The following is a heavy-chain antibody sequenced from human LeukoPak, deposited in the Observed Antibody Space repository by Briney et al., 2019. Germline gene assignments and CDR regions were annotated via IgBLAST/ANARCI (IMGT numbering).Heavy chain of an antibody. CDR3: ARTAYCGGDCLNFDY. D-gene: IGHD2-21*02. CDR1: GYSFTSYW. V-gene: IGHV5-51*01. J-gene: IGHJ4*02. CDR2: IYPGHSDT. Sequence: GESLKISCKGSGYSFTSYWIGWVRQIPGKGLGLMGIIYPGHSDTTYNPSFQGQVTISADKSISTAYLQWSSLKASDTAMYYCARTAYCGGDCLNFDYWGQGTLVTVSS.